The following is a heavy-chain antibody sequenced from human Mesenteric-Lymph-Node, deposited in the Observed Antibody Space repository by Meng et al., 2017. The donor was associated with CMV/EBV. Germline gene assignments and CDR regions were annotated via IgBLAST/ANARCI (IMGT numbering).Heavy chain of an antibody. CDR2: IYYSGSP. V-gene: IGHV4-39*07. Sequence: GSLRLSCSVSGGSISSSSYYWGWIRQPPGKGLEWLGNIYYSGSPSYNPSLKSRVTISLDTSKNQFSLKLNSVTAADTAMYYCARDRGRDGCDSWGQGTLVTVSS. CDR3: ARDRGRDGCDS. CDR1: GGSISSSSYY. D-gene: IGHD5-24*01. J-gene: IGHJ4*02.